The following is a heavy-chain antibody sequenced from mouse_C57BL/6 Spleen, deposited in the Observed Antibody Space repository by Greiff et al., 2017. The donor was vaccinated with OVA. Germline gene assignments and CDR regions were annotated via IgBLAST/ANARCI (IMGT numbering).Heavy chain of an antibody. Sequence: DVMLVESGEGLVKPGGSLKLSCAASGFTFSSYAMSWVRQTPEKRLEWVAYISSGGDYIYYADTVKGRFTISRDNARNTLYLQMSSLKSEDTAMYYCTRGGYGSSWAWFAYWGQGTLVTVSA. CDR2: ISSGGDYI. CDR3: TRGGYGSSWAWFAY. V-gene: IGHV5-9-1*02. J-gene: IGHJ3*01. D-gene: IGHD1-1*01. CDR1: GFTFSSYA.